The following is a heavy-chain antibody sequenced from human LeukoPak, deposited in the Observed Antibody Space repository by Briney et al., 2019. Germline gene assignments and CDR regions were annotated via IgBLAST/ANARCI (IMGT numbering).Heavy chain of an antibody. CDR2: ISQAGRT. J-gene: IGHJ5*02. CDR3: ARGRRRLYYDSSGPSNWFDP. D-gene: IGHD3-22*01. V-gene: IGHV4-39*07. Sequence: SETLSLTCTVSGGSISSSSYYWGWIRQPPGKGLEWIGEISQAGRTNYSPSLKTRVLISVDTSKNLFSLKLTSATAADTAVYFCARGRRRLYYDSSGPSNWFDPWGHGTLVTVSS. CDR1: GGSISSSSYY.